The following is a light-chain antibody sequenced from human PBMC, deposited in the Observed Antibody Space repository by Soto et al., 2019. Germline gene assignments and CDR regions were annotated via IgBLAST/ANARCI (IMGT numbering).Light chain of an antibody. CDR1: ESINDW. J-gene: IGKJ1*01. CDR3: QHYKSYSRT. V-gene: IGKV1-5*03. CDR2: KSS. Sequence: DIQMTQSPSTLSASVGDRVTITCRASESINDWLAWYQQRPGKRPTLLIYKSSTLDSGVPSRFSGSGSGTEFTLTITSLQPDDFATYYCQHYKSYSRTFGQGTKVEI.